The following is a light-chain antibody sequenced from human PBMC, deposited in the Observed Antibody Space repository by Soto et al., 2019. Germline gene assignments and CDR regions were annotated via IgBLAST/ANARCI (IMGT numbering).Light chain of an antibody. V-gene: IGKV3-20*01. J-gene: IGKJ1*01. CDR2: GAS. CDR3: QQYGSSRT. CDR1: QSVSSSY. Sequence: EIVLTQSPGTLSLSPGERATLSCRASQSVSSSYLAWYQQKPGQAPRLLIYGASSRATGIPDRFSGSGSGTDVTLTISRLEPGDFAVYYWQQYGSSRTFGQGTKVEIK.